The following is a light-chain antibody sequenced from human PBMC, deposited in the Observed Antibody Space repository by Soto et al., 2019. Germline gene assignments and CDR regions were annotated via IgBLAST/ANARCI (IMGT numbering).Light chain of an antibody. CDR3: QQYNSYPLT. CDR1: QSISSW. Sequence: DIQMTQSPSTLSASVGDRVTITCRASQSISSWLAWYQQKPGKAPNLLIYKASSLESGVPSRVSGSGSGTEFSLTISSLQPDDFATYYCQQYNSYPLTCGGGTTVESK. J-gene: IGKJ4*01. CDR2: KAS. V-gene: IGKV1-5*03.